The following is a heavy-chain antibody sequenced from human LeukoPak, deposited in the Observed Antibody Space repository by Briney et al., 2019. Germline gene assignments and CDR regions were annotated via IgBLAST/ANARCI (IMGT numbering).Heavy chain of an antibody. CDR3: ARESIVATIRYFDY. CDR2: IYTSGST. V-gene: IGHV4-4*07. D-gene: IGHD5-12*01. CDR1: GGPISSYY. Sequence: SETLSLTCTVSGGPISSYYWSWIRQPAGKGLEWIGRIYTSGSTNYNPSLKSRVTMSVDTSKNQFSLKLSSVTAADTAVYYCARESIVATIRYFDYWGQGTLVIVSS. J-gene: IGHJ4*02.